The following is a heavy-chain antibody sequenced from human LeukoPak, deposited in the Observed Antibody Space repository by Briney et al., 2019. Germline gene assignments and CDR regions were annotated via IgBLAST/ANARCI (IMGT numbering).Heavy chain of an antibody. J-gene: IGHJ5*02. CDR2: IYYSGST. CDR1: GGSISSYY. Sequence: SETLSLTCTVSGGSISSYYWNWIRQPPGKGLEWIGYIYYSGSTNYNPSLKSRVTISVDTSKNQFSLKLSSVTAADTAVYYCARNRYGDYVWGPGLGLFDPWGQGTLVTVSS. CDR3: ARNRYGDYVWGPGLGLFDP. V-gene: IGHV4-59*08. D-gene: IGHD4-17*01.